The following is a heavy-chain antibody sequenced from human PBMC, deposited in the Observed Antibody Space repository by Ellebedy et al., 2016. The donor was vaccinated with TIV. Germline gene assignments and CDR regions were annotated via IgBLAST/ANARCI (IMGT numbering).Heavy chain of an antibody. D-gene: IGHD6-13*01. CDR3: VKEGMSSWHYYFDL. Sequence: LETLSLTXTVSGASISTYYWSWIRQPAGKGLEWIGHISASGNTNYNPSLESRVTMSVDTSKKQFSLMLTSVTAADTAIYYCVKEGMSSWHYYFDLWGRGTPVTVSS. CDR2: ISASGNT. CDR1: GASISTYY. V-gene: IGHV4-4*07. J-gene: IGHJ2*01.